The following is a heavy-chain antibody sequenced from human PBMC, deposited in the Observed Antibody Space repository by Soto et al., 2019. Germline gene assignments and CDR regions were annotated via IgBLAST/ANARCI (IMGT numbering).Heavy chain of an antibody. CDR3: ARGPLKYYYGSGSYFARFDP. D-gene: IGHD3-10*01. V-gene: IGHV4-34*01. CDR2: INHSGST. CDR1: GGSFSGYY. J-gene: IGHJ5*02. Sequence: QVQLQQWGAGLLKPSETLSLTCAVYGGSFSGYYWSWIRQPPGKGLEWIGEINHSGSTNYNPSLKSRVTISVDTSKNQFSLKLSSVTAADTAVYYCARGPLKYYYGSGSYFARFDPWGQGTLVTVSS.